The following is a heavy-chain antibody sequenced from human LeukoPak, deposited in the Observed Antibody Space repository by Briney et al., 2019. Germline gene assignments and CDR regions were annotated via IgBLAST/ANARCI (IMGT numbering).Heavy chain of an antibody. V-gene: IGHV1-46*01. CDR3: ARDQDPYSSGWTDAFDI. D-gene: IGHD6-19*01. Sequence: ASVKVSCKASGYTFTSYYMHWVRQAPGQGLEWMGIINPSGGSTSYAQKFQGRVTMTRDMSTSTVYMELSSLRSEDTAVYHCARDQDPYSSGWTDAFDIWGQGTMVTVSS. CDR1: GYTFTSYY. CDR2: INPSGGST. J-gene: IGHJ3*02.